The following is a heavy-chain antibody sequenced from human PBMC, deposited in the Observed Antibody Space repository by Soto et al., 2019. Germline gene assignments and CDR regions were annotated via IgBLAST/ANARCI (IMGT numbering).Heavy chain of an antibody. CDR2: ISGSGGST. D-gene: IGHD6-6*01. V-gene: IGHV3-23*01. J-gene: IGHJ5*02. CDR1: GFTFSSYA. CDR3: AKTPNPNRGSSSSRWFDP. Sequence: PGGSLRLSCAASGFTFSSYAMSWVRQAPGKGLEWVSAISGSGGSTYYADSVKGRFTISRDNSKNTLYLQMNSLRAEDTAVYYCAKTPNPNRGSSSSRWFDPWGQGTLVTVSS.